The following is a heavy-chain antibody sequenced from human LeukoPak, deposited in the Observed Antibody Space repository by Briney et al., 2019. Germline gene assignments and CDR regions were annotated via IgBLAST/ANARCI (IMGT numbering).Heavy chain of an antibody. CDR3: AKAPGGGNYYYYMDV. J-gene: IGHJ6*03. CDR1: GFTFSSYD. D-gene: IGHD1-1*01. V-gene: IGHV3-13*01. CDR2: ISHVGDT. Sequence: GGSLRLSCAASGFTFSSYDMHWVRQATGKGLEWVSGISHVGDTYYSGSVKGRFTISRENAKNSLYLQMNSLRAGDTAVYYCAKAPGGGNYYYYMDVWGKGTTVTVSS.